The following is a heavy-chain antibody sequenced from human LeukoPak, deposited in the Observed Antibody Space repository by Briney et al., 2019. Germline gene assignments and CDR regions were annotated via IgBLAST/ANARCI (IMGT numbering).Heavy chain of an antibody. D-gene: IGHD3-22*01. J-gene: IGHJ4*02. CDR2: ISGSGGST. V-gene: IGHV3-23*01. CDR3: AKWRYYDSSGYYVFSPLDY. CDR1: GFTFSSYA. Sequence: GGSLRLSCAASGFTFSSYAMSWVRQAPGKGLEWVSAISGSGGSTYYADSVKGRSTISRDNSKNTLYLQMNSLRAEDTAVYYCAKWRYYDSSGYYVFSPLDYWGQGTLVTVSS.